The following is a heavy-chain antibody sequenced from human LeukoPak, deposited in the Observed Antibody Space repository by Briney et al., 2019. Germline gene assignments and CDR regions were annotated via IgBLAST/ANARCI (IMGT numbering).Heavy chain of an antibody. V-gene: IGHV3-7*04. CDR3: ARGVPYDSWSGPHYSDY. D-gene: IGHD3-3*01. CDR2: IKQDGSQG. J-gene: IGHJ4*02. Sequence: GGSLRLSCAASRFTLSTYWMSWVRQAPGKGLEWVAHIKQDGSQGYYVDSVKGRFTISRDSAKNSLYLQMNSLRAEDTAVYYCARGVPYDSWSGPHYSDYWGQGTLVTVSS. CDR1: RFTLSTYW.